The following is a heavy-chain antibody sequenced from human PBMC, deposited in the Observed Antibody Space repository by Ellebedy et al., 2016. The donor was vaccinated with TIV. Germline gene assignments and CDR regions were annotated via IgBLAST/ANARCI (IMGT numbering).Heavy chain of an antibody. D-gene: IGHD6-19*01. CDR2: IYYSGST. V-gene: IGHV4-34*01. Sequence: SETLSLTXAIYGGSFSGYYWSWIRQPPGKGLEWIGSIYYSGSTYYNPSLKSRVTISVDTSKNQFSLKLSSVTAADTAVYYCAGIEQWLPQYFQHWGQGTLVTVSS. CDR1: GGSFSGYY. J-gene: IGHJ1*01. CDR3: AGIEQWLPQYFQH.